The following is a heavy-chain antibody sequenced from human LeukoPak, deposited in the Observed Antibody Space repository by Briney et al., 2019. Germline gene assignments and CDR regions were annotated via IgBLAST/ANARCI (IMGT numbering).Heavy chain of an antibody. CDR2: IIPIFGTA. CDR1: GGTFSSYA. CDR3: ARRPYYYDSSGYVD. D-gene: IGHD3-22*01. Sequence: SVKVSCKASGGTFSSYAISWVRQAPGQGLEWMGGIIPIFGTANYAQKFQGRVTITADESTSTAYMELGSLRSEDTAVYYCARRPYYYDSSGYVDWGQGTLVTVSS. V-gene: IGHV1-69*01. J-gene: IGHJ4*02.